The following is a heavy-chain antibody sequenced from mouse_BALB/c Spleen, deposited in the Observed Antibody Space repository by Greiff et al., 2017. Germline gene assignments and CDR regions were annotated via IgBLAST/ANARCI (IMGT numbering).Heavy chain of an antibody. CDR2: IYPGDGDT. D-gene: IGHD1-1*01. CDR3: ARGDGSSFDY. V-gene: IGHV1-80*01. Sequence: VQLQQPGAELVKPGASVKLSCKASGYAFSSYWMNWVKQRPGQGLEWIGQIYPGDGDTNYNGKFKGKATLTADKSSSTAYMQLSSLTSEDSAVYFCARGDGSSFDYWGQGTTLTVSS. CDR1: GYAFSSYW. J-gene: IGHJ2*01.